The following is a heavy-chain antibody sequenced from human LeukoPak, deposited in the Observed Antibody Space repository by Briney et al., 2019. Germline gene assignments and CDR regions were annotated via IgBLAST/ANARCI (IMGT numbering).Heavy chain of an antibody. CDR2: IYPGDSDT. V-gene: IGHV5-51*01. J-gene: IGHJ3*02. Sequence: TGESLKISCKGSGYSFTSYWIGWVRQMPGKGLEWMGIIYPGDSDTRYSPSFQGQVTISADKSISTAYLQWSSLKASDTAMYYCARRDGSGSYYMNNAFDIWGQGTMVTVSS. D-gene: IGHD3-10*01. CDR1: GYSFTSYW. CDR3: ARRDGSGSYYMNNAFDI.